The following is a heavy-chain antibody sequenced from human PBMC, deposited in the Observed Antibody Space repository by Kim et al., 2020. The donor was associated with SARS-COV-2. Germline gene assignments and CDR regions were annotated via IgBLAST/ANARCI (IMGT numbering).Heavy chain of an antibody. J-gene: IGHJ4*02. CDR3: ARGLGGSGWSLDH. Sequence: SADAVRARSTISRDTSKNTLYLQMNSLRAEDTAVYYCARGLGGSGWSLDHWGQGTLVTVSS. V-gene: IGHV3-53*01. D-gene: IGHD6-13*01.